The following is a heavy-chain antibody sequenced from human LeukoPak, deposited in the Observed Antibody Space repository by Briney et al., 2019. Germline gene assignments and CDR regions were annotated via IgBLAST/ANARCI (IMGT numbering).Heavy chain of an antibody. CDR3: ATPTYYYGSGSSKYYYMDV. D-gene: IGHD3-10*01. CDR1: GGSISSSSYY. J-gene: IGHJ6*03. CDR2: IFYSGTT. V-gene: IGHV4-39*07. Sequence: SETLSLTCTVSGGSISSSSYYWGWIRRPPGKGLEWIGTIFYSGTTYYNPSLKSRITMSVDTSKNQFSLKLSSVTAADTAVYYCATPTYYYGSGSSKYYYMDVWGKGTTVTVSS.